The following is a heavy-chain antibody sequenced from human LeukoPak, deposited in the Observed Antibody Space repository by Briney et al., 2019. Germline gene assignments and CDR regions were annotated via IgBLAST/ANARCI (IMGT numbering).Heavy chain of an antibody. V-gene: IGHV3-9*01. CDR1: GFTFDDYA. J-gene: IGHJ5*02. CDR2: ISWNSASI. D-gene: IGHD2-2*01. CDR3: AKAQEYCSSTSCNNWFDP. Sequence: GGSLRLSCAASGFTFDDYAMHWVRQAPGKGLEWVSGISWNSASIGYADSVKGRFTISRDNAKNSLYLQMNSLRAEDTALYYCAKAQEYCSSTSCNNWFDPWGQGTLVTVSS.